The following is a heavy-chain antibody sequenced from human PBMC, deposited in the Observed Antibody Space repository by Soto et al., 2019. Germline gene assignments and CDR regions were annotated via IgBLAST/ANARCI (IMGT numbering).Heavy chain of an antibody. CDR2: INSGGTSM. J-gene: IGHJ4*02. V-gene: IGHV3-21*03. CDR1: GFTFNNYD. Sequence: GGSLRLSCAASGFTFNNYDMNWVRQAPGKGLEWVPSINSGGTSMYYLGSVKGRFTISRDNAEKSLYLHMNSLGVEDTGVYYCARGAVATTNDFWGQGTLVTVSS. D-gene: IGHD5-12*01. CDR3: ARGAVATTNDF.